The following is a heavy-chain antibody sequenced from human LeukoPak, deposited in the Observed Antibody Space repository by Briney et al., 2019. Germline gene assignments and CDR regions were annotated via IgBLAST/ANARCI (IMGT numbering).Heavy chain of an antibody. CDR2: ISSSGSTI. Sequence: GGSLRLSCAASGFTFSSYAMSWVRQAPGKGLEWVSYISSSGSTIYYADSVKGRFTISRDNAKNSLYLQMNSLRAEDTAVYYCAELGITMIGGVWGKGTTVTVSS. V-gene: IGHV3-48*03. J-gene: IGHJ6*04. CDR1: GFTFSSYA. CDR3: AELGITMIGGV. D-gene: IGHD3-10*02.